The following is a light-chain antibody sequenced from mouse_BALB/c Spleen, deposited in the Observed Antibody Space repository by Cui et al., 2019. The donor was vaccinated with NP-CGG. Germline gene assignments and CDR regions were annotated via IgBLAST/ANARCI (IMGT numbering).Light chain of an antibody. CDR2: GTN. Sequence: QAVVTQESALTTSPGETVTLICRSSTGAVITSNYANWVQEKPDHLFTGLIGGTNNRAPGVPARFSGSLIGDKAALTITGAQTEDEAKYFCALWYSNHWVFGGGTKLTVL. V-gene: IGLV1*01. J-gene: IGLJ1*01. CDR1: TGAVITSNY. CDR3: ALWYSNHWV.